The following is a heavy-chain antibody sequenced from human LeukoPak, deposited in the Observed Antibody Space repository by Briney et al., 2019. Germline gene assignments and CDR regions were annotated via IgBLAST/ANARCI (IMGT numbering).Heavy chain of an antibody. CDR2: IDYSGST. Sequence: SETLSLTCSVSGASISGYYWSWIRQPQGKGLEWIGYIDYSGSTNYSPSLKSRITISADTSKNQFSLKLTSLTAADTALYFCARHYSSDPFDYWGQGTLVTVSS. J-gene: IGHJ4*02. CDR3: ARHYSSDPFDY. D-gene: IGHD2-21*01. CDR1: GASISGYY. V-gene: IGHV4-59*08.